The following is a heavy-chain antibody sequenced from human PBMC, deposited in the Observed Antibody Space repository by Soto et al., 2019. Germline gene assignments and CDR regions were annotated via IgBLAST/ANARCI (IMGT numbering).Heavy chain of an antibody. D-gene: IGHD6-13*01. Sequence: GSLRLSCAASGFTFSSYSMNWVRQAPGKGLEWVSSISSSSSYIYYADSVKGRFTISRDNAKNSLYLQMNSLRAEDTAVYYCARVLTSSSWSHYYYMDVWGKGTTVTVSS. CDR2: ISSSSSYI. CDR1: GFTFSSYS. CDR3: ARVLTSSSWSHYYYMDV. J-gene: IGHJ6*03. V-gene: IGHV3-21*01.